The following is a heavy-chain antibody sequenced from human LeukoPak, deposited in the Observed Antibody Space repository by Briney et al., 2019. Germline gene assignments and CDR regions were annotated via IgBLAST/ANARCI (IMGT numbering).Heavy chain of an antibody. CDR1: GFTFSDDY. Sequence: GGSLRLSCAASGFTFSDDYMTWIRQAPGKGLEWVSYISRSGSTIYYADSVKGRFTISRDNAKNSLYLQMNSLRAEDTAVYYSARGGVVHWGQGTLVTVSS. CDR2: ISRSGSTI. V-gene: IGHV3-11*01. CDR3: ARGGVVH. J-gene: IGHJ5*02.